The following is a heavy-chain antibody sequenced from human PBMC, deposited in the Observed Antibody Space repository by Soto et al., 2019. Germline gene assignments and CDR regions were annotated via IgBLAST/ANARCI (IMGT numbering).Heavy chain of an antibody. D-gene: IGHD3-10*01. J-gene: IGHJ4*02. Sequence: QVQLVESGGGVVQPGRSLRLSCAASGFTFSNYIMHWVRQAPGKGLEWVAIILHDGNNKYYADSVKGRFTISRDNSKNTLYLKMNSLRTEDTAIYYCARDDGGGSYCDLGYWGQGTLVTVSS. CDR1: GFTFSNYI. CDR2: ILHDGNNK. V-gene: IGHV3-30-3*01. CDR3: ARDDGGGSYCDLGY.